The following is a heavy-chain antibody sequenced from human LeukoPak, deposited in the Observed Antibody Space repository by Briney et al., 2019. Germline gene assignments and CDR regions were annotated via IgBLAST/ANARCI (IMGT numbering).Heavy chain of an antibody. CDR3: AREFCSGANCYPMGAFDM. CDR2: IWYDGSNK. J-gene: IGHJ3*02. CDR1: GFTFSSYG. D-gene: IGHD2-15*01. V-gene: IGHV3-33*01. Sequence: PGRSLRLSCAASGFTFSSYGMHWVRQAPGKGLEWVAVIWYDGSNKYYADSVKGRFTISRDNSKNTLYLQMNSLRAEDTAVYYCAREFCSGANCYPMGAFDMWGQGTMVTVSS.